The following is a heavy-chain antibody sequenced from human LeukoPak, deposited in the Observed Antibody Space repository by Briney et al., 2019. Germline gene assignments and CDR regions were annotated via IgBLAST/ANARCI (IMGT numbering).Heavy chain of an antibody. CDR1: GYTFTSYG. CDR3: ATALSRGGPDDAFDI. Sequence: ASVKVSCKASGYTFTSYGISWVRQAPGQGLEWMGWINPKTGVTHYAQKFQDRVTMTRDLSIKTTFMDLRSLTSDDSAIFYCATALSRGGPDDAFDIWGHGTMVIVSS. V-gene: IGHV1-18*01. CDR2: INPKTGVT. J-gene: IGHJ3*02. D-gene: IGHD3-16*01.